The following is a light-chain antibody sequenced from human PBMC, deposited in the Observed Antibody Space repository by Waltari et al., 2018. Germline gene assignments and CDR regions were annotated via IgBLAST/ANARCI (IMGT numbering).Light chain of an antibody. J-gene: IGLJ3*02. CDR1: SSDVGGYNY. CDR2: EVN. CDR3: SSFTSSSTWV. V-gene: IGLV2-14*01. Sequence: QSALTPPASVSGSPGQSITISCTGTSSDVGGYNYVSWYQQHPGKAPKLMIYEVNNRPSGVSNRFSGSKSGNTASLTISGLQAEDETDYYCSSFTSSSTWVFGGGTKLTVL.